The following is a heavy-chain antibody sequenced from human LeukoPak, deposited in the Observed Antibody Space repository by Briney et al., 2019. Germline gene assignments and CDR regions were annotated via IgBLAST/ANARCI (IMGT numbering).Heavy chain of an antibody. CDR3: ARDSHDYGDYVGY. J-gene: IGHJ4*02. D-gene: IGHD4-17*01. CDR1: GYTFTGYY. Sequence: ASVKVSCKASGYTFTGYYMHWVRQAPGQGLEWMGWINPNSGGTNYAQKFQGRVSMTRDTSISTAYMELSRLRSDDTAVYYCARDSHDYGDYVGYWGQGTLVTVSS. V-gene: IGHV1-2*02. CDR2: INPNSGGT.